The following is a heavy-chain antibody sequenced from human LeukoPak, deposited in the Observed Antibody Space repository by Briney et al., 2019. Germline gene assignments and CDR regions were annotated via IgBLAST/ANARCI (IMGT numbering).Heavy chain of an antibody. CDR1: GFTFSGYY. CDR2: INHSGST. Sequence: GSLRLSCAASGFTFSGYYWSWIRQPPGKGLEWIGEINHSGSTNYNPSLKSRVTISVDTSKNQFSLKLSSVTAADTAVYYCARDRYSSSSNYYYYYYYMDVWGKGTTVTISS. D-gene: IGHD6-6*01. V-gene: IGHV4-34*01. CDR3: ARDRYSSSSNYYYYYYYMDV. J-gene: IGHJ6*03.